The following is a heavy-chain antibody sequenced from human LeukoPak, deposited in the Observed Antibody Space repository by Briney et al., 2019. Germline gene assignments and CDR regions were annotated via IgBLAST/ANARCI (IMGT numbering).Heavy chain of an antibody. D-gene: IGHD3-22*01. Sequence: PGGSLRLSCAASGFTFSSYWMHWVRHAPGKGLVWVSRINSDGSSTSYADSVKGRFTISRDNAKNTLYLQMNSLRAEDTAVYYCARRTIDSHAFDIWGQGTMVTVSS. J-gene: IGHJ3*02. V-gene: IGHV3-74*01. CDR1: GFTFSSYW. CDR3: ARRTIDSHAFDI. CDR2: INSDGSST.